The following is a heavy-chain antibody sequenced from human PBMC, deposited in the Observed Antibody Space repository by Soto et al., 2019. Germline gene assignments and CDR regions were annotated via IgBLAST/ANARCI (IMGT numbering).Heavy chain of an antibody. CDR1: GGYISGGYYS. D-gene: IGHD2-2*01. CDR3: ARLVVVAPVANA. V-gene: IGHV4-39*02. CDR2: IFYTGTT. Sequence: SETLSLTCAVSGGYISGGYYSWSWIRQPPGKGLEWVGGIFYTGTTYYSPSLKDRVTISVDTSKNSFSLNLTSVTAADTAVYFCARLVVVAPVANAWGQGTLVTVSS. J-gene: IGHJ5*02.